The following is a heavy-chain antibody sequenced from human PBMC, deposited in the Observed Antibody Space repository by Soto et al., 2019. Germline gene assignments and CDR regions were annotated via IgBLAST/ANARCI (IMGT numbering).Heavy chain of an antibody. Sequence: QVQLVQSGAEVKKPGSSVKVSCKASGGTFSSYTISWVRQAPGQGLEWMGRIIPILGIANYAQKFQGRVTITADKSTSTAYMELSSLRSEDTAVYYCARVDGSGLGIGYWGQGTLVTVSS. J-gene: IGHJ4*02. CDR3: ARVDGSGLGIGY. D-gene: IGHD3-10*01. CDR1: GGTFSSYT. CDR2: IIPILGIA. V-gene: IGHV1-69*02.